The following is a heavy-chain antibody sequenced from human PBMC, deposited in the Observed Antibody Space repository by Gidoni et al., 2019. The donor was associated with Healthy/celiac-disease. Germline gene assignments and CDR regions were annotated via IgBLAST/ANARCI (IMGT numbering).Heavy chain of an antibody. CDR2: IIPIFGTA. CDR3: ARDPEDYGGNSNWYFDL. Sequence: QVQLVQSGAEVKKPGSSVKVSCKASGGTFSSYAISWVRQAPGQGLEWMGGIIPIFGTANYAQKFQGRVTITADESTSTAYMELSSLRSEDTAVYYCARDPEDYGGNSNWYFDLWGRGTLVTVSS. D-gene: IGHD4-17*01. J-gene: IGHJ2*01. V-gene: IGHV1-69*01. CDR1: GGTFSSYA.